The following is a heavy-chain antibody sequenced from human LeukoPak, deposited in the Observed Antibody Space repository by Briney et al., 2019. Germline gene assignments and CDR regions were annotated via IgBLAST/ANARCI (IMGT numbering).Heavy chain of an antibody. V-gene: IGHV1-46*02. J-gene: IGHJ4*02. CDR1: GYTFNSYY. Sequence: ASVKVSCKASGYTFNSYYXXXXRQAPGQGLEWMGIINPSGGSTXXXQXFQGRXTMTRDTSTSTVYMELSSLRSEDTAVYYCARESYGEEDNWGQGTLVTVSS. CDR3: ARESYGEEDN. CDR2: INPSGGST. D-gene: IGHD4-17*01.